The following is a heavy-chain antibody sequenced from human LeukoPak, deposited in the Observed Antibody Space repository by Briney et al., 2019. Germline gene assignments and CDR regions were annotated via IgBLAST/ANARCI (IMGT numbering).Heavy chain of an antibody. V-gene: IGHV4-34*01. CDR3: ARVRRTYYYYYMDV. CDR1: GGSFSGYY. J-gene: IGHJ6*03. CDR2: INHSGST. Sequence: TSETLSLTCAVYGGSFSGYYWSWIRQPPGKGLEWIGEINHSGSTNYNPSLKSRVTISVDTSKNQFSLKLSSVTAADTAVYYCARVRRTYYYYYMDVWGKGTTVTVSS.